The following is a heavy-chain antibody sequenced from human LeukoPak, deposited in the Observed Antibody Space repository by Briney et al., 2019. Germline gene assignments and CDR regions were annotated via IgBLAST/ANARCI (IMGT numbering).Heavy chain of an antibody. V-gene: IGHV3-23*01. CDR2: ISGGGST. D-gene: IGHD3-22*01. CDR3: ANLDYYDTELYY. Sequence: PGGSLRLSCAASGFTFSSYAMSWVRQAPGKGLEWVSAISGGGSTYYADSVKGRFTISRDNSKNTLYLQMNSLRAEDTAVYYCANLDYYDTELYYWGPGTLVTVSS. CDR1: GFTFSSYA. J-gene: IGHJ4*02.